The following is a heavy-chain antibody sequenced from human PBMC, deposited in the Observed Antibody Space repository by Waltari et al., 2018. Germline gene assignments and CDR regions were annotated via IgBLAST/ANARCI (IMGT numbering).Heavy chain of an antibody. CDR2: ISSADYS. Sequence: EVQLVESGGGLVNPGGSLRLSCSPSGFPFGVYSMTWVRQAPGKGLEWVSSISSADYSLDADSMKGRFIISRDNAKNSLYLQMNGLSGEDTAVYYCARVIVYSDSPVCDFWGQGTLVIVSS. V-gene: IGHV3-21*01. J-gene: IGHJ4*01. CDR3: ARVIVYSDSPVCDF. CDR1: GFPFGVYS. D-gene: IGHD2-21*01.